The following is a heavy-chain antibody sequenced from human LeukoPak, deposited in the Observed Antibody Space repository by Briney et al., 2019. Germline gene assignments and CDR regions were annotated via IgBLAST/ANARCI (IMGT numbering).Heavy chain of an antibody. Sequence: SETLSLTCTVSGGSISSYYWSWLRQPPGKGLEWIGYIYYSGNTNYNPSLKSRVTISVDTSKNQFSLKLSSVTAADAAVYYCARVYYSRSYDYWYFDLWGRGTLVTVSS. D-gene: IGHD6-13*01. CDR1: GGSISSYY. CDR3: ARVYYSRSYDYWYFDL. J-gene: IGHJ2*01. CDR2: IYYSGNT. V-gene: IGHV4-59*01.